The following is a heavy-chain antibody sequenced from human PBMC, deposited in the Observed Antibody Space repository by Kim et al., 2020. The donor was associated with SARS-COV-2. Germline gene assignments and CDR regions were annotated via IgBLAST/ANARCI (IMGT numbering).Heavy chain of an antibody. CDR2: ISYSGRT. D-gene: IGHD4-17*01. J-gene: IGHJ4*02. Sequence: SETLSLTCTVSGASVTGGSYYSWNWIRQSPGKGLEWIGEISYSGRTNYNPSLKGRVTISLDTSNNQFSLRLSSVTAADTAMYYCARERLGHGEFDCWGQGTLVPVSS. CDR1: GASVTGGSYY. V-gene: IGHV4-61*01. CDR3: ARERLGHGEFDC.